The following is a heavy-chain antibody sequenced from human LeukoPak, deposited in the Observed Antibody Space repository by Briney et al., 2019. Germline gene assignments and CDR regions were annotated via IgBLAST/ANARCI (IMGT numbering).Heavy chain of an antibody. CDR2: VSSSGTTT. CDR3: TTLPVASNFDY. V-gene: IGHV3-48*03. J-gene: IGHJ4*02. Sequence: PGGSLRLSCAACGFSFSVYEIHWVRQAPGKGLEWISDVSSSGTTTYYADSVKGRFTISRDNAKNSLYLQMNSLRAEDTAVYYCTTLPVASNFDYWGQGTLVTVSS. CDR1: GFSFSVYE. D-gene: IGHD6-19*01.